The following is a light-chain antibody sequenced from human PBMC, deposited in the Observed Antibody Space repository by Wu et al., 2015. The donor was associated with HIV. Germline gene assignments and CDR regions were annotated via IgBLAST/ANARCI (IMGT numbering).Light chain of an antibody. CDR2: GAS. J-gene: IGKJ2*01. V-gene: IGKV3-20*01. CDR3: QQFGSSSYT. Sequence: EIVLTQSPDTLSLSPGERATLSCRASQNVDSSYFAWYQHKPGQAPRLLIYGASNRATGIPDRFSGSGSGTDFTLTISRLEPEDFAVYYCQQFGSSSYTFGQGTKLEIE. CDR1: QNVDSSY.